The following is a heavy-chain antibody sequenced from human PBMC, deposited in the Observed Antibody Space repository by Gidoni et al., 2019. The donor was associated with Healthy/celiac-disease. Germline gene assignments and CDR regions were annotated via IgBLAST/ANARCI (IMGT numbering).Heavy chain of an antibody. J-gene: IGHJ3*02. D-gene: IGHD3-22*01. V-gene: IGHV3-48*02. CDR3: ASFYYDSSGEPWAEVHDAFDI. Sequence: EVQLVESGGGLVQPGGSLRLSFAASGFPFRTYTMTGVRQAPGKGLEWVSYISSSSSTIYYADSVKGRFTISRDNAKNSLYLQMNSLRDEDTAVYYCASFYYDSSGEPWAEVHDAFDIWGQGTMVTVSS. CDR1: GFPFRTYT. CDR2: ISSSSSTI.